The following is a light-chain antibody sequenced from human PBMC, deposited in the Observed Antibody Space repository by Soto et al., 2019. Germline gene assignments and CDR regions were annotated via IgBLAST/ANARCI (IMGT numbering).Light chain of an antibody. CDR2: GAS. V-gene: IGKV3-20*01. CDR1: QSVSSSS. CDR3: QQYGSSLPIT. Sequence: VLKHSAGTLSLSPEERATPSCRASQSVSSSSLAWYQQKPGQAPRLLIYGASSRATGIPDRSSGSGSGTDFTLTISRLEPEDFAVFFCQQYGSSLPITFGQGTRWRL. J-gene: IGKJ5*01.